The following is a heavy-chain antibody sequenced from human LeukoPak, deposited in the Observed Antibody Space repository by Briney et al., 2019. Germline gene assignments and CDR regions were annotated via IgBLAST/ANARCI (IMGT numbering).Heavy chain of an antibody. Sequence: ASVKVSCKTSGYTFTGYYIHWVRQAPGQGLEWMGWINPNSGCTDYAQKFQGRVTMTRDTAISTAYMEVSRLSSDDTAVYYCARVLFDFWSGLGSWGQGTLVTVSS. CDR1: GYTFTGYY. CDR3: ARVLFDFWSGLGS. V-gene: IGHV1-2*02. CDR2: INPNSGCT. J-gene: IGHJ4*02. D-gene: IGHD3-3*01.